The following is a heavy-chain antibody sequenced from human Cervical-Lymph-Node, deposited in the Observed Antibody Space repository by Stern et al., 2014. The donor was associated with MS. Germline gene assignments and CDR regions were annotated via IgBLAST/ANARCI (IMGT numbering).Heavy chain of an antibody. Sequence: EVQLVESGGGLVQPGGSLRLSCAASGFTFSIYPMSWVRQAPGKGLEWVAVICGHGDVTYYADSVKGRFPISRDNSQNTLSLQMYSLRAEDTAVYYCAKDGGGNYYDSSGHYWPIDYWGQGTLVTVSS. CDR2: ICGHGDVT. CDR3: AKDGGGNYYDSSGHYWPIDY. J-gene: IGHJ4*02. V-gene: IGHV3-23*04. CDR1: GFTFSIYP. D-gene: IGHD3-22*01.